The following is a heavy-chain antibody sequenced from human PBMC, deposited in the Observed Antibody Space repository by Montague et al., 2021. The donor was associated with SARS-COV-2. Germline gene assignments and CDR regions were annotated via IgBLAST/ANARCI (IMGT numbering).Heavy chain of an antibody. CDR3: ARLGDGVVPSPILGVGPYYSYYYMDV. CDR1: GGSFSTYS. V-gene: IGHV4-34*01. CDR2: IYHGGST. J-gene: IGHJ6*03. Sequence: SETLSLTCAVHGGSFSTYSWNWIRQPPGKGLEWIGEIYHGGSTNYNPSLKSRVTISADTSKNQFSLKLTSVAAADTAVYYCARLGDGVVPSPILGVGPYYSYYYMDVRGKGTTVTVSS. D-gene: IGHD3-10*01.